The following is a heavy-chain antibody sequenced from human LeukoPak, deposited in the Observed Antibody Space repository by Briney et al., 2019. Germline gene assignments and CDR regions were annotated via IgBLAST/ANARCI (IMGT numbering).Heavy chain of an antibody. CDR3: ASRMTTVTTYAFDI. J-gene: IGHJ3*02. CDR2: IYYSGST. D-gene: IGHD4-17*01. Sequence: SETLSLTCTVSGGSISGYYWSWIRQPPGKGLEWIGYIYYSGSTNYNPSLKSRVTISVDTSKNQFSLKLSSVTAADAAVYYCASRMTTVTTYAFDIWGQGTMVTVSS. V-gene: IGHV4-59*08. CDR1: GGSISGYY.